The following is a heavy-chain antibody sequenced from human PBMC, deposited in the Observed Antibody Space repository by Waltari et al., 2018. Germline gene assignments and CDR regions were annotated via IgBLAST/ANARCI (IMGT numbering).Heavy chain of an antibody. J-gene: IGHJ4*02. Sequence: QVQLQESGPGLVKPSETLSLTCAVSGYSISSGYYWGWIRQPPGKGLEWIGSIYHSGSTYYNPSLKSRVTISVDTSKNQFSLKLSSVTAADTAVYYCAREGGGYSSGWYDYWGQGTLVTVSS. D-gene: IGHD6-19*01. V-gene: IGHV4-38-2*02. CDR1: GYSISSGYY. CDR2: IYHSGST. CDR3: AREGGGYSSGWYDY.